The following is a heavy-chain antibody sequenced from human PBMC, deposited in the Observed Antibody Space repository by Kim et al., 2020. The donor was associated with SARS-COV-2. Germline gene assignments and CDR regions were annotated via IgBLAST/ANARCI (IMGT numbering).Heavy chain of an antibody. J-gene: IGHJ5*02. CDR2: IYYSGST. D-gene: IGHD4-17*01. Sequence: SETLSLTCTVSGGSISSSSYYWGWIRQPPGKGLEWIGSIYYSGSTYYNPSLKSRVTISVDTSKNQFSLKLSSVTAADTAVYYCARPKDDYGDYGWFDPWGQGTLVTVSS. CDR1: GGSISSSSYY. V-gene: IGHV4-39*01. CDR3: ARPKDDYGDYGWFDP.